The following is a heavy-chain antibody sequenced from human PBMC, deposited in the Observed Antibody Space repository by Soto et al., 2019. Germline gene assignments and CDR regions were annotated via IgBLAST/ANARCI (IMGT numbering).Heavy chain of an antibody. CDR3: ARDSLDDSSGYYDP. Sequence: QVHLVESGGGLVKPGGSLRLYCAASGFTFSDYYMSWIRQAPGKGLEWVSYISSSGSTIYYADTVKGRFTISRDNAKNSLYLQMNSLRAEDTAMYYCARDSLDDSSGYYDPWGQGTLVTVSS. D-gene: IGHD3-22*01. CDR2: ISSSGSTI. J-gene: IGHJ5*02. CDR1: GFTFSDYY. V-gene: IGHV3-11*01.